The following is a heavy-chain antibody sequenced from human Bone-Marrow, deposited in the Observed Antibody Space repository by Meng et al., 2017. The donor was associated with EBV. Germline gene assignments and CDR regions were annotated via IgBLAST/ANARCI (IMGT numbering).Heavy chain of an antibody. J-gene: IGHJ4*02. Sequence: QVPPKTPGPCLLKPSGPLSLTSPVSGGPVNTGSYYWSWIRQPPGKGLEYLGHVYYTARTNYNPSLKSRVSISVDTSKNHFSLRLNSATAADTAIYYCARIGYSSGWYATDYWGQGTLVTVSS. D-gene: IGHD6-19*01. CDR1: GGPVNTGSYY. V-gene: IGHV4-61*03. CDR3: ARIGYSSGWYATDY. CDR2: VYYTART.